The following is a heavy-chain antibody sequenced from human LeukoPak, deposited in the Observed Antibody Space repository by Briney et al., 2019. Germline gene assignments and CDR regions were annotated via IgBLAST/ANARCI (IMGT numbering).Heavy chain of an antibody. V-gene: IGHV7-4-1*02. CDR3: AREGYDFWSGYTRSIGYYYYYYMDV. CDR1: GYTFTSYA. J-gene: IGHJ6*03. D-gene: IGHD3-3*01. Sequence: ASVKVSCKASGYTFTSYAMNWVRQAPGQGLEWMGWINTNTGNPTYAQGFTGRFVFSLDTSVSTAYLQISSLKAEDTAVYYCAREGYDFWSGYTRSIGYYYYYYMDVWGKGTTVTASS. CDR2: INTNTGNP.